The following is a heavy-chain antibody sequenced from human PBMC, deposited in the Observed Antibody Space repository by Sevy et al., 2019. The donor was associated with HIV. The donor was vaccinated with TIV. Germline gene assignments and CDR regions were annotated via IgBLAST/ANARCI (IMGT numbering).Heavy chain of an antibody. CDR2: IKRKTDGGTT. J-gene: IGHJ4*02. V-gene: IGHV3-15*01. Sequence: GGSPRLSCAASGFTFSNAWMNWVRQAPGKGLEWVGQIKRKTDGGTTDYAAPVKGRFTISRDDSKTTLYLQMNSLKTEDTAVYYCTTVGPYSSVEGWGQGTLVTVSS. CDR1: GFTFSNAW. CDR3: TTVGPYSSVEG. D-gene: IGHD6-19*01.